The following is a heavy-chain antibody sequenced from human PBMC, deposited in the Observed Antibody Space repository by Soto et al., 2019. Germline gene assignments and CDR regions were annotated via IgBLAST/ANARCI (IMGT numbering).Heavy chain of an antibody. CDR3: AREGTIRGDDY. V-gene: IGHV1-46*01. CDR1: GYTFTSYY. Sequence: ASVKVSCKASGYTFTSYYMHWVRQAPGQGLEWMGIINPSGGSTSYAQKFQGRVTMTRNTSISTAYMELSSLRSEDTAVYYCAREGTIRGDDYWGQGTLVTVSS. J-gene: IGHJ4*02. CDR2: INPSGGST. D-gene: IGHD2-2*02.